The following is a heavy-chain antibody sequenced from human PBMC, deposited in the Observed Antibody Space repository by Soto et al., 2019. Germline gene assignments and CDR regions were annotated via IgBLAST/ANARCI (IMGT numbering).Heavy chain of an antibody. D-gene: IGHD3-16*01. J-gene: IGHJ3*02. V-gene: IGHV3-30*18. CDR3: AKDKFSGRGCLGAAFDI. CDR1: GFTFSSYG. Sequence: QVQLVESGGGVVQPGRSLRLSCAASGFTFSSYGMHWVRQAPGKGLEWVAVISYDGSNKYYADSVKGRFTISRDNSKNTLYLQMKSVRREDRAVYYCAKDKFSGRGCLGAAFDIWGQGTMVTVSS. CDR2: ISYDGSNK.